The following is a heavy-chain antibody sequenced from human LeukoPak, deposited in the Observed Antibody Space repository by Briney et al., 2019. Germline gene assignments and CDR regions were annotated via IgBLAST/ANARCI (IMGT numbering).Heavy chain of an antibody. CDR1: GYTFTSYD. D-gene: IGHD6-13*01. CDR3: ARGRSSYSSSWYIH. CDR2: MNPNSGNT. J-gene: IGHJ4*02. V-gene: IGHV1-8*01. Sequence: ASVKVSCKTSGYTFTSYDINWVRQATGQGLEWMGWMNPNSGNTGYAQKFQGRVTMTRNTSISTAYMELSSLRSEDTAVYYCARGRSSYSSSWYIHWGQGTPVTVSS.